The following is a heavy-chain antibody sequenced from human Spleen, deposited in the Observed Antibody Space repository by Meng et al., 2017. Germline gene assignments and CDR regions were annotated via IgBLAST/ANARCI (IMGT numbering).Heavy chain of an antibody. Sequence: GSLRLSCTVSGDSISSFTWWSWVRQPPGKGLEWIGEIYHTGSTNYNQSLKSRLTISVDKSKNQFSLRRSSVSAADTAVYYCASRDDYGDHWGQGALVTVSS. CDR2: IYHTGST. J-gene: IGHJ4*02. V-gene: IGHV4-4*02. CDR3: ASRDDYGDH. CDR1: GDSISSFTW.